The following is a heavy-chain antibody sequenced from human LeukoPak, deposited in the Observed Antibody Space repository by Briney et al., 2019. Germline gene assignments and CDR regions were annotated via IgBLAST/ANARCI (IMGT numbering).Heavy chain of an antibody. CDR2: IRYDGSNK. D-gene: IGHD7-27*01. V-gene: IGHV3-30*02. Sequence: GGSLRLSCAASGFTFSSYGMHWVRQAPGKGLEWVAFIRYDGSNKYYAGSVKGRFTISRDNSKNTLYLQMNTLRAEDTAVYYCVSIPGDWGQGILVTVSS. CDR3: VSIPGD. CDR1: GFTFSSYG. J-gene: IGHJ4*02.